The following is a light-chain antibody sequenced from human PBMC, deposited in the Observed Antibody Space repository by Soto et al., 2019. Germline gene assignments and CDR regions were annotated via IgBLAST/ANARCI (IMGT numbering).Light chain of an antibody. Sequence: DIQMTQSPSTLSASVVDRVTITCLASQSISTWLAWYQQKPGKAPKILIYKASSLESGVPSRFSGSGSGTEFTLTISSLQPGDFATYYCQQYSTYTPRTFGQGTKVDIK. V-gene: IGKV1-5*03. J-gene: IGKJ1*01. CDR2: KAS. CDR1: QSISTW. CDR3: QQYSTYTPRT.